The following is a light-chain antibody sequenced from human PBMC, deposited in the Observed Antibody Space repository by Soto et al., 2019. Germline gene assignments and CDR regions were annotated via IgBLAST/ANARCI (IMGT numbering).Light chain of an antibody. Sequence: QSALTQPPSASGSPGQSVAISCTGTSSDVGGYRYVSWYQQHPGKAPKLMIYEVSKRPSGVPDRFSGSKSGNTASLTVSGLQADEEAHYYCSSYARNRDILFGGGTKLTVL. CDR2: EVS. CDR3: SSYARNRDIL. CDR1: SSDVGGYRY. V-gene: IGLV2-8*01. J-gene: IGLJ3*02.